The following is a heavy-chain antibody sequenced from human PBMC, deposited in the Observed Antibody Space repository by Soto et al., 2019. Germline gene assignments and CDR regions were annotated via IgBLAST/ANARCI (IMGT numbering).Heavy chain of an antibody. J-gene: IGHJ4*02. D-gene: IGHD2-21*02. CDR1: GFTFNTYG. CDR3: AKDRNGGTDCLDY. Sequence: QVQLVESGGGVVQPGRSLRLSCAASGFTFNTYGMHWGRQAPGKGLEWVAVISDDGTKKYYADSVKGRVTISSDNSKNMLSLQMNSPRTEETAVYYCAKDRNGGTDCLDYWGQGTLVTVS. CDR2: ISDDGTKK. V-gene: IGHV3-30*18.